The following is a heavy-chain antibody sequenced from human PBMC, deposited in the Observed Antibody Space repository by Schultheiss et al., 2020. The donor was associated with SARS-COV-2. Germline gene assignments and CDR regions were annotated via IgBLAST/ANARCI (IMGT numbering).Heavy chain of an antibody. J-gene: IGHJ4*02. CDR2: IYYSGST. D-gene: IGHD6-13*01. CDR3: ARETGYSSSCYGY. Sequence: SETLSLTCTVSGGSISSYYWSWIRQPPGKGLEWIGYIYYSGSTNYNPSLKSRVTISVDTTKNHFSLKLNSVTAADTAVYYCARETGYSSSCYGYWGQGTLVTVSS. CDR1: GGSISSYY. V-gene: IGHV4-59*12.